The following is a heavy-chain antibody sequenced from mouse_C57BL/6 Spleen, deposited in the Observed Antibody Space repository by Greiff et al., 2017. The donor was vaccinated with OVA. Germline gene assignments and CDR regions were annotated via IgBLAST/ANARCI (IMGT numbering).Heavy chain of an antibody. D-gene: IGHD1-1*01. CDR1: GYSFTGYF. CDR2: INPYNGDT. V-gene: IGHV1-20*01. CDR3: ARRDYYGSSSYFDY. J-gene: IGHJ2*01. Sequence: EVQLQQSGPELVKPGDSVKISCKASGYSFTGYFMNWVMQSHGKSLEWIGRINPYNGDTFYNQKFKGKATLTVDKSSSTAHMELRSLTSEDSAVYYCARRDYYGSSSYFDYWGQGTTLTVSS.